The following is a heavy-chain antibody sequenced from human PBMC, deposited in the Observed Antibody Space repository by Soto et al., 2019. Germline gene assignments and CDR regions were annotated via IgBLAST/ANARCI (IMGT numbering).Heavy chain of an antibody. Sequence: SETLSLTCSVSGDAITSGGYSWSWIRQPPRRGLEWIGYIYHTGSASYSPSLTGRVTMSVDKSKNQFSLSLNSVTAADTAIYYCARAHYGPSGYYFDSWAREPWSPSPQ. D-gene: IGHD3-22*01. CDR1: GDAITSGGYS. J-gene: IGHJ4*02. CDR2: IYHTGSA. V-gene: IGHV4-30-2*01. CDR3: ARAHYGPSGYYFDS.